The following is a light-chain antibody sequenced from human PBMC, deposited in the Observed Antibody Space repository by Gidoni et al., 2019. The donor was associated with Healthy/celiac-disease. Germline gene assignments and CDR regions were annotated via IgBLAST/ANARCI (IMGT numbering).Light chain of an antibody. J-gene: IGKJ2*01. Sequence: EIVLTQSPATLSLAPGERATLYCRASQSVSSSLAWYQQKPGQAPRLLIYDASNRATGIPARFSCRGSWTDFTLTISSLEPEDFAVYYCQQRSNWPYTFGQGTKLEIK. CDR3: QQRSNWPYT. CDR2: DAS. CDR1: QSVSSS. V-gene: IGKV3-11*01.